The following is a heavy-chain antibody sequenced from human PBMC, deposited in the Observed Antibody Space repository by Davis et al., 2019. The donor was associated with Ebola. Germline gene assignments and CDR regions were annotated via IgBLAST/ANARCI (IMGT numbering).Heavy chain of an antibody. D-gene: IGHD6-13*01. J-gene: IGHJ6*03. CDR1: GYTFTGYY. V-gene: IGHV1-2*02. CDR2: INPNSGGT. CDR3: ARDTGYSSSWYPYYYYYYMDV. Sequence: ASVKVSCKASGYTFTGYYMHWVRQAPGQGLEWMGWINPNSGGTNYAQKLQGRVTMTTDTSTSTAYMELRSLRSDDTAVYYCARDTGYSSSWYPYYYYYYMDVWGKGTTVTVSS.